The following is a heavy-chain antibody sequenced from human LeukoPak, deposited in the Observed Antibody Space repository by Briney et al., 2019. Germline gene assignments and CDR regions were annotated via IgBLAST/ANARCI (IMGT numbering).Heavy chain of an antibody. CDR2: IYSSGST. CDR1: GGSISSYY. V-gene: IGHV4-4*07. Sequence: SETLSLTCTVSGGSISSYYWSWIRQPAGKGLEWIGRIYSSGSTNYNPSLKSRVTISLDTSKNQFSLKLSSVTAADTAVYYRARQYSDILTGYHRGELYWYFDLWGRGTLATVSS. CDR3: ARQYSDILTGYHRGELYWYFDL. J-gene: IGHJ2*01. D-gene: IGHD3-9*01.